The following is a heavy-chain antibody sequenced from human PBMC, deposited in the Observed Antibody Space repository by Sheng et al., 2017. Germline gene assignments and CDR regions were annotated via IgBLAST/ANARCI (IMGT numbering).Heavy chain of an antibody. CDR3: GRDSRRDVPAAPDL. V-gene: IGHV3-21*06. D-gene: IGHD2-2*01. CDR1: GFSFSSYS. Sequence: EVQLVESGGGLVMPGGGPLRLSCAASGFSFSSYSFNWVRQAPGKGLEWVSSISGNSGYIYYADSVKGRFTISRDNAKNSLYLQMNSLRTEDTAVYYCGRDSRRDVPAAPDLWGQGTLVTVSS. CDR2: ISGNSGYI. J-gene: IGHJ4*02.